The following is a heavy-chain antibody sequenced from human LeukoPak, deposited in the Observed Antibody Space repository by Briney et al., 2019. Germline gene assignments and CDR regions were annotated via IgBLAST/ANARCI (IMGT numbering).Heavy chain of an antibody. Sequence: SAKVSCKASGGTFSSYAISWVPQAPGQGLEWMGRIIPIFGIANYAQKFQGRVMITADKSTRTAYMELSSLRCEDTAVYYVAASVTLFRGVISPPPVYWGQGTLVSVCS. V-gene: IGHV1-69*04. CDR3: AASVTLFRGVISPPPVY. D-gene: IGHD3-10*01. CDR1: GGTFSSYA. CDR2: IIPIFGIA. J-gene: IGHJ4*02.